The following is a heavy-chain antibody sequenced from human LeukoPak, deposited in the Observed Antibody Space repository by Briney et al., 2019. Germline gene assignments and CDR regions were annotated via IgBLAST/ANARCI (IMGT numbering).Heavy chain of an antibody. CDR3: ARTFGRRGDLDY. CDR2: IYYSGST. J-gene: IGHJ4*02. Sequence: SETLSLTCTVSGGSISSYYWSWIRQPPGKGLEWIGYIYYSGSTNYNPSLKSRVTISVDTSKNQFSLKLSSVTAADTAVYYCARTFGRRGDLDYWGQGTLVTVSS. V-gene: IGHV4-59*08. D-gene: IGHD2-21*02. CDR1: GGSISSYY.